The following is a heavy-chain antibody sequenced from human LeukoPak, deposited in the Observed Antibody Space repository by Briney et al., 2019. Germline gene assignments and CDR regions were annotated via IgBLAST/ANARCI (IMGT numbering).Heavy chain of an antibody. CDR3: ASYDSSGYDAFDI. V-gene: IGHV3-21*01. CDR1: GFTFSSYS. D-gene: IGHD3-22*01. CDR2: INSSSSYI. Sequence: GGSLRLSCAASGFTFSSYSMNWVRQAPGKGLEWVSSINSSSSYIYYADSVKGRFTISRDNAKNSLYLQMNSLRAEDTAVYYCASYDSSGYDAFDIRGQGTMVTVSS. J-gene: IGHJ3*02.